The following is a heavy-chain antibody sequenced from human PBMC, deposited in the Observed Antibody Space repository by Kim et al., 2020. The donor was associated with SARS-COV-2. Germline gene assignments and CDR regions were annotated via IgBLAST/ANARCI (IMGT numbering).Heavy chain of an antibody. D-gene: IGHD2-2*01. Sequence: GGSLRLSCAASGFTVSSNYMSWVRQAPGKGLEWVSVIYSGGNTYYADSVKGRFTISRDNSTNTLFLQMNSLRAEDTAVYYCARHSPDQKVVQAAMGVGAFDTWGEGKMGTVSS. CDR2: IYSGGNT. V-gene: IGHV3-53*01. CDR3: ARHSPDQKVVQAAMGVGAFDT. J-gene: IGHJ3*02. CDR1: GFTVSSNY.